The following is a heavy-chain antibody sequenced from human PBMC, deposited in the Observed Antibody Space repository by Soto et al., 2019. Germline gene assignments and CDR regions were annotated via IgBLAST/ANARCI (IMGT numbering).Heavy chain of an antibody. D-gene: IGHD3-22*01. CDR1: GGSFSSFS. CDR3: TSFDSNGYYPQNHY. V-gene: IGHV1-69*13. Sequence: SVQVSCKVSGGSFSSFSINWVRPAPGQRFEWMGGIIPILGTANFTQKYQHRVTFTADESTATAYMTLSSLTSEDTAFYYCTSFDSNGYYPQNHYWGPGTQVTVSS. CDR2: IIPILGTA. J-gene: IGHJ4*02.